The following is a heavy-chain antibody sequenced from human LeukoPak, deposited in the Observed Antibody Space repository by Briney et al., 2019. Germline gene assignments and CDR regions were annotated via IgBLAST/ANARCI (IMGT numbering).Heavy chain of an antibody. CDR2: MNPSSGNT. J-gene: IGHJ6*03. V-gene: IGHV1-8*03. D-gene: IGHD5-24*01. CDR1: GYTFTSYD. CDR3: ARDRRWLQAMDV. Sequence: ASVKVSCKASGYTFTSYDINWVRQAPGQGLEWMGWMNPSSGNTGYAQKFQGRVTITRNTSISTAYMELSSLRSDDTAVYYCARDRRWLQAMDVWGKGTTVTVSS.